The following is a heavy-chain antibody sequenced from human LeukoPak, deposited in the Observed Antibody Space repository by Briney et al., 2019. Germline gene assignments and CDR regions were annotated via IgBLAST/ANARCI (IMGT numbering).Heavy chain of an antibody. CDR1: GYTFTSYA. V-gene: IGHV7-4-1*02. Sequence: EASVKVSCKASGYTFTSYAMNWVRQAPGQGLEWMGWVNTNTGNPTYAQGFTGRFVFSLDTSVSTAYLQISSLKAEDTAVYYCARGRVVAATRYFDYWGQGTLVTVSS. D-gene: IGHD2-15*01. CDR3: ARGRVVAATRYFDY. CDR2: VNTNTGNP. J-gene: IGHJ4*02.